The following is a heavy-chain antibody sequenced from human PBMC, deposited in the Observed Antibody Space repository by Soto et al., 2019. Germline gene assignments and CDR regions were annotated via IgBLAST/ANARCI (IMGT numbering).Heavy chain of an antibody. D-gene: IGHD2-15*01. CDR2: INHSGST. Sequence: QVQLQQWGAGLLKPSETLSLTCGVYGGSFSGYFWSWIRQPPGKGLEWIGEINHSGSTNYNPSLKSRVTISVDTSKNQFSLKLSSVTAADTALYSCARASGYCSGGSCYRTRFHDYWGQGTLVTVSS. V-gene: IGHV4-34*01. CDR1: GGSFSGYF. CDR3: ARASGYCSGGSCYRTRFHDY. J-gene: IGHJ4*02.